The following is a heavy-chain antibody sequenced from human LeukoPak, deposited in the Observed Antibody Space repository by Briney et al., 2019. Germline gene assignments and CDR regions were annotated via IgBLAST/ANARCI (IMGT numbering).Heavy chain of an antibody. CDR3: ARASYDFWSGYYTQGFDP. CDR1: GGSFSGYY. D-gene: IGHD3-3*01. Sequence: SETLYLTCAVYGGSFSGYYWSWIRQPPGKGLEWIGEINHSGSTNYNPSLKSRVTISVDTSKNQFSLKLSSVTAADTAVYYCARASYDFWSGYYTQGFDPWGQGTLVTVSS. V-gene: IGHV4-34*01. CDR2: INHSGST. J-gene: IGHJ5*02.